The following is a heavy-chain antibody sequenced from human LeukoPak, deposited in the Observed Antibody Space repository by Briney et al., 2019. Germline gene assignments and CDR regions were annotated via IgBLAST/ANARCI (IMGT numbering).Heavy chain of an antibody. V-gene: IGHV1-69*05. J-gene: IGHJ4*02. CDR1: GGTFSSYA. D-gene: IGHD2-15*01. Sequence: PEASVTVSCKASGGTFSSYAISWGRQAPGQGREWMGGIIPIFGTANYAQKFQGRVTITTDESTSTAYMELSSLRSEDTAVYYCARDHRPTATLDYWGQGTLVTVSS. CDR2: IIPIFGTA. CDR3: ARDHRPTATLDY.